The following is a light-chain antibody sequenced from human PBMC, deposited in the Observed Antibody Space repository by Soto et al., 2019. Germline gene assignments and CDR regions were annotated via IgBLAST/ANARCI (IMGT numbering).Light chain of an antibody. CDR1: QSLNSW. J-gene: IGKJ2*01. CDR2: KTS. V-gene: IGKV1-5*03. CDR3: KQYNTCS. Sequence: EILMTQSPSTLSASVGESVSITCRASQSLNSWLAWYQQKPGKAPKLLIYKTSTVESGVPARFSGSGSVTVFTITISILHPDDFETYYCKQYNTCSFGQGTKLEIK.